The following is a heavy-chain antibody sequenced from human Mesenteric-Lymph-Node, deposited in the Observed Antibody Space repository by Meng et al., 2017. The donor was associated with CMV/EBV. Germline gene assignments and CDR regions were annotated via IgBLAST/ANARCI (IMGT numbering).Heavy chain of an antibody. J-gene: IGHJ3*02. Sequence: SETLSLTCAAYGGSFSGYYWNWIRQPPGKGLEWIGEINHSGSTNYSPSLKSRVTISIDTSQKQFSLKLSSVTAADTAVYYCARDRYSSSVAFDIWGQGTMVTVSS. D-gene: IGHD6-13*01. CDR3: ARDRYSSSVAFDI. CDR1: GGSFSGYY. V-gene: IGHV4-34*01. CDR2: INHSGST.